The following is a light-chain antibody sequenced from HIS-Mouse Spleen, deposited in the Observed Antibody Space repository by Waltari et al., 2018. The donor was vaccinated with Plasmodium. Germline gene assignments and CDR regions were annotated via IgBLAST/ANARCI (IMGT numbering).Light chain of an antibody. J-gene: IGKJ3*01. Sequence: EIVMTKPPATLSVSPGERATISCRASQQVGSNLAWYQQKPDHAPGLLIYGASPRATGIPARFSGSGSGEAYNLTISSLQCDDFAVFYCRQYNNWSVTFGPGTKVDIK. CDR1: QQVGSN. V-gene: IGKV3-15*01. CDR3: RQYNNWSVT. CDR2: GAS.